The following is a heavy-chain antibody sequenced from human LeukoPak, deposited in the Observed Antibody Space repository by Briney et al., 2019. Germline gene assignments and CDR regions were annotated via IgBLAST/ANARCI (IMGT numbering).Heavy chain of an antibody. V-gene: IGHV3-73*01. J-gene: IGHJ4*02. CDR3: TRPYDILTGRDY. Sequence: QPGGSLKLSCAASGFTFSGSAMHWVRQASGKGLEWVGRIRSKANSYATAYAASVKGRFTISRDDSKNTAYLQMNSLKTEDTAVYYCTRPYDILTGRDYWGQGTLVTVSS. CDR2: IRSKANSYAT. D-gene: IGHD3-9*01. CDR1: GFTFSGSA.